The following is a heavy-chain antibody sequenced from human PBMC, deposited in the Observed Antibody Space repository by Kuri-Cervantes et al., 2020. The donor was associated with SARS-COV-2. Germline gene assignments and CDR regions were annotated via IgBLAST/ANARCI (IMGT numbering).Heavy chain of an antibody. CDR3: ASQSMTTVTTSDAFDI. J-gene: IGHJ3*02. V-gene: IGHV3-53*04. CDR1: GFTVSSNY. Sequence: LSLTCAASGFTVSSNYMSWVRQAPGKGLEWVSVIYSGGSTYYADSVKGRFTISRHNSKNTLYLQMNSLRAEDTAVYYCASQSMTTVTTSDAFDIWGQGTMVTVSS. CDR2: IYSGGST. D-gene: IGHD4-17*01.